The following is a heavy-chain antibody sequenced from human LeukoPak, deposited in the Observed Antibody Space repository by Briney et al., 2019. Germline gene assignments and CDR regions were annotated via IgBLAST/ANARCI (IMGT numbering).Heavy chain of an antibody. CDR1: GYTFTSYD. D-gene: IGHD5-12*01. CDR2: MNPNSGNT. J-gene: IGHJ4*02. V-gene: IGHV1-8*03. CDR3: ARDLISGYDGFDY. Sequence: ASVKVSCKASGYTFTSYDINWVRQATGQGLEWMGWMNPNSGNTGYAQRFQGRVTITRNTSISTAYMELSSLRSEDTAVYYCARDLISGYDGFDYWGQGTLVTVSS.